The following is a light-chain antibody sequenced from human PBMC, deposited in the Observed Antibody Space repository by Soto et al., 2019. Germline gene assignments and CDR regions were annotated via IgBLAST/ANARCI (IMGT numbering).Light chain of an antibody. CDR1: SSNVGGNP. CDR3: ATWDDSLNGPV. V-gene: IGLV1-44*01. J-gene: IGLJ1*01. Sequence: QSVLTQPPSASGTPGQRVTISCSGSSSNVGGNPVNWYQHVPTTAPKLLIYTNTQRPSGVPDRFSGSKSGTSASLAISGLQSEDEADSYCATWDDSLNGPVSGNGTTVTVL. CDR2: TNT.